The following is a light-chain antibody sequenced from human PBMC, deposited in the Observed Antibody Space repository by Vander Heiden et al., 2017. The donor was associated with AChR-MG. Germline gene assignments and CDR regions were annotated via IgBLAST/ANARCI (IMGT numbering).Light chain of an antibody. CDR1: SSDVGAYSY. CDR3: SSYSSSSTLL. J-gene: IGLJ2*01. Sequence: QSALTQPASVSGSLGQSITISCTGTSSDVGAYSYVSWYQKHPGRGSRLIIYDVNYRPSVVSDRFSGSKSGNTASLSISGLQAEDEADCYCSSYSSSSTLLFGGGTRVTVL. CDR2: DVN. V-gene: IGLV2-14*03.